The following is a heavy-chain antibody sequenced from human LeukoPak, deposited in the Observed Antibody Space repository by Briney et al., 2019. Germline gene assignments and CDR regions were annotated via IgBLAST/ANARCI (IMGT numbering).Heavy chain of an antibody. CDR1: GGSFSGYY. Sequence: PSETLSLTCAVYGGSFSGYYWSWIRQPPGKGLEWIGEINHSGSTNYNPSLKSRVTISVDTSKNQFSLKLSSVTAADTAVYYCARGRAGPGYCSSTSCLQNWFDPWGQGTLVTVYS. D-gene: IGHD2-2*01. CDR2: INHSGST. CDR3: ARGRAGPGYCSSTSCLQNWFDP. V-gene: IGHV4-34*01. J-gene: IGHJ5*02.